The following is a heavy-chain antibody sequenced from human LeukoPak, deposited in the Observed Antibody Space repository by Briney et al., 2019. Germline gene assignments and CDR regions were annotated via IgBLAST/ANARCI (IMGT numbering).Heavy chain of an antibody. J-gene: IGHJ3*02. CDR2: ISWDGGST. CDR3: ALGAFDI. Sequence: GGSLTLSCAASGFTFDDYTMHWVRQAPGKGLEWVSLISWDGGSTYYADSVKGRFTISRDNSKNSLYLQMNSLRTEDTALYYCALGAFDIWGQGTMVTVSS. CDR1: GFTFDDYT. V-gene: IGHV3-43*01.